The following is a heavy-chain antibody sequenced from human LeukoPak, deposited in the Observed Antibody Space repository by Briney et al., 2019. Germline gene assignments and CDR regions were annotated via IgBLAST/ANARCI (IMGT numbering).Heavy chain of an antibody. CDR1: GGTFSSYA. D-gene: IGHD3-3*01. Sequence: SVKVSCKASGGTFSSYAISWVRQAPGQGLEWMGRIIPILGIANYAQKFQGRVTITADKSTSTAYMELSSLRSEDTAVYYCARADDFSESYYYYYMDVWGKGTTVTVSS. CDR3: ARADDFSESYYYYYMDV. J-gene: IGHJ6*03. V-gene: IGHV1-69*04. CDR2: IIPILGIA.